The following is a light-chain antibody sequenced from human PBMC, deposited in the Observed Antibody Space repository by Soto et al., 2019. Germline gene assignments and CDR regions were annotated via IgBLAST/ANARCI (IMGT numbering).Light chain of an antibody. CDR3: ASWDDSLNGVV. CDR2: SDN. CDR1: FSNVGINT. Sequence: QYVLTQPPSASGTPGQRVTISCSGSFSNVGINTVNWYQQLPGTAPKLLIYSDNQRPSGVPDRFSGSKSGTSASLAISGLQSEDAADYYCASWDDSLNGVVFGGGTKLTVL. V-gene: IGLV1-44*01. J-gene: IGLJ2*01.